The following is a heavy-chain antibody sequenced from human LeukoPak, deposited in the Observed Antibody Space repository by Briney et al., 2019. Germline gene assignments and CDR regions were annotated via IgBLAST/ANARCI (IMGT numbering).Heavy chain of an antibody. D-gene: IGHD6-13*01. Sequence: SETLSLTCTVSHYSISSGYYWGWIRQPPGKGLEWIGSIYHSGSTYYNPSLKSRVTISLYTSKNQFSLKLSSVTATDTAVYYCARDLRIAAPGMYYFDYWGQGTLVTVSS. CDR1: HYSISSGYY. J-gene: IGHJ4*02. V-gene: IGHV4-38-2*02. CDR2: IYHSGST. CDR3: ARDLRIAAPGMYYFDY.